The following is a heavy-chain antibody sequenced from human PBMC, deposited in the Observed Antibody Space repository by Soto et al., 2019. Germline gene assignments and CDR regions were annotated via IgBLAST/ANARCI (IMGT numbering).Heavy chain of an antibody. V-gene: IGHV3-33*01. J-gene: IGHJ4*02. CDR2: IWYDGSNK. CDR3: ARVVFNSGSYPIDY. Sequence: QVQLVESGGGVVQPGRSLRLSCAASGFTFSSYGMHWVRQAPGKGLEWVAVIWYDGSNKYYADSVKGRFTISRDNSKNTLYLQMNSLRAEDTAVYYCARVVFNSGSYPIDYWGQGTLVTVSS. CDR1: GFTFSSYG. D-gene: IGHD1-26*01.